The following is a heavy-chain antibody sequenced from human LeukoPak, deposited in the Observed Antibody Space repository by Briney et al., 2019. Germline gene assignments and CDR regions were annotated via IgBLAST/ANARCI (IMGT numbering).Heavy chain of an antibody. Sequence: GASVKVSCKASGGTFSSYAISWVRQAPGQGLEWMGGIIPIFGTANYAQKFQGRVTITAGESTSTAYMELSSLRSEDTAVYYCVLPAATDDAFDIWGQGTMVTVSS. V-gene: IGHV1-69*13. CDR2: IIPIFGTA. CDR3: VLPAATDDAFDI. D-gene: IGHD2-2*01. CDR1: GGTFSSYA. J-gene: IGHJ3*02.